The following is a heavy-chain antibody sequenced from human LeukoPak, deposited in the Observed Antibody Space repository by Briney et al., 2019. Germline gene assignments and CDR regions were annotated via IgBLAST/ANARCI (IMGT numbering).Heavy chain of an antibody. V-gene: IGHV4-31*03. J-gene: IGHJ4*02. D-gene: IGHD3-10*01. CDR1: GGTINSVRYY. CDR3: ASREGVTAGYFDC. Sequence: PSETLSHTCSVSGGTINSVRYYWTGIRQHPGKGLEWIGYIYYSGNTYYNPSLKSRVTISVDTSKNQFSLTLNSVTAADTAVYYCASREGVTAGYFDCCGQGTLVTVSS. CDR2: IYYSGNT.